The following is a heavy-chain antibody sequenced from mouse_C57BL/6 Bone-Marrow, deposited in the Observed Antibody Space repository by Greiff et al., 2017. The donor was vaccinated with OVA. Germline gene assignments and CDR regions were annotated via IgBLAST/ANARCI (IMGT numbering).Heavy chain of an antibody. J-gene: IGHJ2*01. D-gene: IGHD2-1*01. V-gene: IGHV1-31*01. CDR3: ARDYYGNDFDY. CDR2: IYPYNGVS. CDR1: GYSFTGYY. Sequence: EVQLVESGPELVKPGASVKISCKASGYSFTGYYMHWVKQSHGNILDWIGYIYPYNGVSSYNQKFKGKATLTVDKSSSTAYMQLRSLTSEDSAVYYCARDYYGNDFDYWGQGTTLTVSS.